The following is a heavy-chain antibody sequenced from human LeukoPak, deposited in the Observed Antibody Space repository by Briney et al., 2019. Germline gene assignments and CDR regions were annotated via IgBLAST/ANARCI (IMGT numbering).Heavy chain of an antibody. CDR1: GGSISSGDYY. D-gene: IGHD1-26*01. CDR3: ARVRTRLSSGSPVDY. CDR2: IYYSGST. J-gene: IGHJ4*02. Sequence: SETLSLTCTVSGGSISSGDYYWSWIRQPPGKGLEWIGYIYYSGSTYYNPSLKSRVTISVDTSKNQFSLKLSSVTAADTAVYYCARVRTRLSSGSPVDYWGQGTLVTVSS. V-gene: IGHV4-30-4*08.